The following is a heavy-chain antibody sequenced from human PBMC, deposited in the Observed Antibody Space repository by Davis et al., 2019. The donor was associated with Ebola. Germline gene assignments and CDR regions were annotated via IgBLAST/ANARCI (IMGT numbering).Heavy chain of an antibody. CDR2: IWYDGSNK. V-gene: IGHV3-30*02. CDR1: GFTFSSYG. Sequence: GESLKISCAASGFTFSSYGMHWVRQAPGKGLEWVAVIWYDGSNKYYADSVKGRFTISRDNSKNTLYLQMNSLRAEDTAVYYCAKDHGYCSSTSCLLYYYYGMDVWGQGTTVTVSS. D-gene: IGHD2-2*01. J-gene: IGHJ6*02. CDR3: AKDHGYCSSTSCLLYYYYGMDV.